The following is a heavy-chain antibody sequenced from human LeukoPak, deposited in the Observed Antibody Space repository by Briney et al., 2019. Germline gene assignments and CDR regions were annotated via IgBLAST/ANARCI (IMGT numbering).Heavy chain of an antibody. CDR1: GGSFSGYY. D-gene: IGHD5-12*01. CDR2: INHSGST. CDR3: AREGGYHAFDI. Sequence: SETLSLTCAVYGGSFSGYYWSWIRQPPGKGLEWIGEINHSGSTNYNPSLKSRVTISVDTSKNQFSLKLSSVTAADTAVYYCAREGGYHAFDIWGQGTMVTVSS. J-gene: IGHJ3*02. V-gene: IGHV4-34*01.